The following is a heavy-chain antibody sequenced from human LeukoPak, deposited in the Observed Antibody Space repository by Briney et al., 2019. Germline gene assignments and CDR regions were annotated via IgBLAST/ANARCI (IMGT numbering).Heavy chain of an antibody. CDR2: INPNSGGT. Sequence: ASVKVSCKASGYTFTGYYMHWVRQAPGQGLEWMGRINPNSGGTNYAQKFQGRVTMTRDTSISTAYMELSRLRSDGTAVYYCASSTVTTSPNYYYYYGMDVWGQGTTVTVSS. D-gene: IGHD4-11*01. CDR1: GYTFTGYY. V-gene: IGHV1-2*06. J-gene: IGHJ6*02. CDR3: ASSTVTTSPNYYYYYGMDV.